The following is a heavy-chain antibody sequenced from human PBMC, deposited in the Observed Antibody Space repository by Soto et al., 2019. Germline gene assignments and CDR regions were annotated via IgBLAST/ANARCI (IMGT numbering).Heavy chain of an antibody. J-gene: IGHJ4*02. V-gene: IGHV4-34*01. Sequence: PSETLSLTCAVYGGSFSGYYWSWIRQPPGKGLEWIGEINHSGSTNYNPSLKSRVTISVDTSKNQLSLKLSSVTAADTAVYYCARGGSTAVAGLGDYFDYWGQGTLVTVSS. CDR3: ARGGSTAVAGLGDYFDY. CDR2: INHSGST. CDR1: GGSFSGYY. D-gene: IGHD6-19*01.